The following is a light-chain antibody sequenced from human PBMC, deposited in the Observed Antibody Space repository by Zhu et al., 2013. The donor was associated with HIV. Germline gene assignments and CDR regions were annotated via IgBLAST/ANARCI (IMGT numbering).Light chain of an antibody. CDR1: SSDVGGYNY. V-gene: IGLV2-8*01. CDR3: NSYSSSNTLEV. Sequence: QSALTQPPSASGSPGQSVTISCTGTSSDVGGYNYVSWYQQHPGKAPNVIIYEVTKRPSGVPDRFSGSKSGNTASLTISGLQAEDEAEYYCNSYSSSNTLEVFGGGTKLTV. J-gene: IGLJ3*02. CDR2: EVT.